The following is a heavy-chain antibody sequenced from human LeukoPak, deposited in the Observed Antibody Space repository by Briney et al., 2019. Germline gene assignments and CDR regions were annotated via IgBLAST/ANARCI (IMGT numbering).Heavy chain of an antibody. CDR2: IYYSGST. J-gene: IGHJ4*02. CDR1: GFTFSSHW. CDR3: ATRRDGYNYVFDY. Sequence: GSLRLSCAASGFTFSSHWMSWIRQPPGKGLEWIGYIYYSGSTNYNPSLKSRVTISVDTSKNQFSLKLSSVTAADTAVYYCATRRDGYNYVFDYWGQGTLVTVSS. V-gene: IGHV4-59*11. D-gene: IGHD5-24*01.